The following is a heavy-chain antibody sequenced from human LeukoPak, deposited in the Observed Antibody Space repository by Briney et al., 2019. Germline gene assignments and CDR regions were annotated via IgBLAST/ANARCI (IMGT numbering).Heavy chain of an antibody. CDR1: GFTFSSYG. CDR2: IRYDGSNK. D-gene: IGHD3-22*01. CDR3: AKDGGTMTRGAFDI. J-gene: IGHJ3*02. Sequence: GGSLRLSCAASGFTFSSYGMHWVRQAPGKGLEWVAFIRYDGSNKYYADSVKGRFTISRDNSKNTLYLQMNSLRTEDTAVYYCAKDGGTMTRGAFDIWGQGTMVTVSS. V-gene: IGHV3-30*02.